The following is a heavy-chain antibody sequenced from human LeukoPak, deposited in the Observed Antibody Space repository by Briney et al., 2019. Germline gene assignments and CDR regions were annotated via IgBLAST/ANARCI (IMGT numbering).Heavy chain of an antibody. CDR3: ARGDLAYYDSSGYYVTGDY. J-gene: IGHJ4*02. CDR2: INPNSGGT. V-gene: IGHV1-2*02. Sequence: XXQAPGXXXXXXXXINPNSGGTNYAQKFQGRVTMTRDTSISTAYMELSRLRSDDTAVYYCARGDLAYYDSSGYYVTGDYWGQGTLVTVSS. D-gene: IGHD3-22*01.